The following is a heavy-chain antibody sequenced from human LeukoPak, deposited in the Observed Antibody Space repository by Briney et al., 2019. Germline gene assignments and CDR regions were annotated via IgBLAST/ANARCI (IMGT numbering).Heavy chain of an antibody. V-gene: IGHV1-69*06. J-gene: IGHJ6*03. CDR2: IIPIFGTG. D-gene: IGHD5-12*01. CDR1: GGTFSNYA. CDR3: ASRPISGGGYEINYYYYYMDV. Sequence: ASVKVSCKASGGTFSNYAINWVRQAPGQGLEWMGGIIPIFGTGKYAQKFQGRVTITADKSTSTAYMELSSLRSEDTAVYYCASRPISGGGYEINYYYYYMDVWGKGTTVTVSS.